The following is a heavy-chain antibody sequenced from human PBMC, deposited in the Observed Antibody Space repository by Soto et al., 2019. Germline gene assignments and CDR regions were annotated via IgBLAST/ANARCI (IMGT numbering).Heavy chain of an antibody. CDR2: IKSKIDGGTT. Sequence: PGGSLRLSCSTSGFTFGDYGMTWFRQAPGKGLEWVGRIKSKIDGGTTDYAAPVKGRFTISRDDSKTTLYLQMNNLKTEDTAVYFCSTVEYTGYKKYWGQGTLVTVSS. J-gene: IGHJ4*02. CDR1: GFTFGDYG. V-gene: IGHV3-15*01. D-gene: IGHD5-12*01. CDR3: STVEYTGYKKY.